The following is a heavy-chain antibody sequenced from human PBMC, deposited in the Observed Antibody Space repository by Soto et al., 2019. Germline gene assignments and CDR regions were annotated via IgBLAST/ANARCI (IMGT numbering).Heavy chain of an antibody. CDR3: ARGRSGYDWAKPIMSGYWFDP. CDR2: INPNSGGT. J-gene: IGHJ5*02. V-gene: IGHV1-2*02. CDR1: GYTFTGYY. Sequence: VASVKVSCKASGYTFTGYYMHWVRQAPGQGLEWMGWINPNSGGTNYAQKFQGRVTMTRDTYSSTAYMELSRLRADETAVYYCARGRSGYDWAKPIMSGYWFDPWGQGTLVTVSS. D-gene: IGHD5-12*01.